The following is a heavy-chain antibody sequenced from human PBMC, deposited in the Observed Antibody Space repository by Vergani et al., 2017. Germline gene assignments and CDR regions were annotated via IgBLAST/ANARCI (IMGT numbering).Heavy chain of an antibody. Sequence: QVQLQESGPGLVKPSETLSLTCTVSGGSVSSGSYYWSWIRQPAGKGLEWIGYIYYSGSTNYNPSLKSRVTISVDTSKNQFSLKLSSVTAADTAVYYCARVRMFGVVIIRTLFDYWGQGTLVTVSS. D-gene: IGHD3-3*01. CDR3: ARVRMFGVVIIRTLFDY. V-gene: IGHV4-61*10. J-gene: IGHJ4*02. CDR2: IYYSGST. CDR1: GGSVSSGSYY.